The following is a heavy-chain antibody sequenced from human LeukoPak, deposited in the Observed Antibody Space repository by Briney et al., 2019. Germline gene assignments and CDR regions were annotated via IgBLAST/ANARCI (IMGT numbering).Heavy chain of an antibody. D-gene: IGHD6-13*01. CDR3: ARGDYGSSWPFDY. Sequence: ASVKVSCKASGGTFSSYAISWVRQAPGQGLEWMGGIIPIFGTANYAQKFQGRVTITADESTSTAYMELSSLRSEDTAVYYCARGDYGSSWPFDYWGQGTLVTVSS. V-gene: IGHV1-69*13. CDR2: IIPIFGTA. J-gene: IGHJ4*02. CDR1: GGTFSSYA.